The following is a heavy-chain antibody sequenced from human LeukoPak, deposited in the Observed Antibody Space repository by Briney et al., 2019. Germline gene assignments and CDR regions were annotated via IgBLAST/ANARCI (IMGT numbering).Heavy chain of an antibody. J-gene: IGHJ4*02. D-gene: IGHD4-17*01. V-gene: IGHV3-23*01. CDR3: VKQGASDGDSVVDY. CDR1: GFTFGSYA. Sequence: PGGSLRLSCAASGFTFGSYAMSWVRQAPGKGLDWVSAIRGSGGSTHYADSVKGRFTISRDNSKNTLYLQMNSLRAEDTAVYYCVKQGASDGDSVVDYWGQGTLVTVSS. CDR2: IRGSGGST.